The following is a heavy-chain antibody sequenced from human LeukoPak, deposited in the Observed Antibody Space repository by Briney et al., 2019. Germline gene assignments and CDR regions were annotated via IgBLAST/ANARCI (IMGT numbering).Heavy chain of an antibody. J-gene: IGHJ4*02. CDR1: GFSLSTIGVG. V-gene: IGHV2-5*01. D-gene: IGHD6-19*01. CDR2: IYWSDDK. Sequence: SGPTLVKPTQTLTLTCTFSGFSLSTIGVGVGWIRQPPGKALEWLALIYWSDDKRYSPSLRSRLTITKDTSKNQVVLTMTNMDPVDTATYYCAHEERWRVMKYWGQGTLVTVSS. CDR3: AHEERWRVMKY.